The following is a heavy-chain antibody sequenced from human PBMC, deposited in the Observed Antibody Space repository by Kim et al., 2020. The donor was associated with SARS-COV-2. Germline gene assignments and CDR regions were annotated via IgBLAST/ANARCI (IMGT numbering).Heavy chain of an antibody. CDR2: INHSGST. J-gene: IGHJ6*02. CDR1: GGSFSGYY. D-gene: IGHD3-3*01. Sequence: SETLSLTCAVYGGSFSGYYWSWIRQPPGKGLEWIGEINHSGSTNYNPSLKSRVTISVDTSKNQFSLKLSSVTAADTAVYYCARQLRITIFGVAKMSRGYGMDVWGQGTTVTVSS. V-gene: IGHV4-34*01. CDR3: ARQLRITIFGVAKMSRGYGMDV.